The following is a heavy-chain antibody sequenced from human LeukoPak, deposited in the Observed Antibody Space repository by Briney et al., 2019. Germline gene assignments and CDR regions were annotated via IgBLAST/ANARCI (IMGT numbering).Heavy chain of an antibody. Sequence: GSLRLSCAASGFTFSSYEMNWVRQAPGKGLEWGSYISSSGSTIYYADSVKGRFTISRDNAKNSLYLQMNSLRAEDTAVYYCARDSDSSGWLDYYMDVWGKGTTVTISS. V-gene: IGHV3-48*03. CDR1: GFTFSSYE. J-gene: IGHJ6*03. D-gene: IGHD6-19*01. CDR2: ISSSGSTI. CDR3: ARDSDSSGWLDYYMDV.